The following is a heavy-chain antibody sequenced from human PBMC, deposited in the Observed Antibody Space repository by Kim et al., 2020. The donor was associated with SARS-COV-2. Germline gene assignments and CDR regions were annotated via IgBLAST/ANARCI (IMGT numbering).Heavy chain of an antibody. V-gene: IGHV1-46*01. Sequence: ASVKVSCKASGYTFTSYYMHWVRQAPGQGLEWMGIINPSGGSTSYAQKFQGRVTMTRDTSTSTVYMELSSLRSEDTAVYYCARGGVGMATITESYYYYGMDVWGQGTTVTVSS. CDR1: GYTFTSYY. J-gene: IGHJ6*02. CDR3: ARGGVGMATITESYYYYGMDV. D-gene: IGHD5-12*01. CDR2: INPSGGST.